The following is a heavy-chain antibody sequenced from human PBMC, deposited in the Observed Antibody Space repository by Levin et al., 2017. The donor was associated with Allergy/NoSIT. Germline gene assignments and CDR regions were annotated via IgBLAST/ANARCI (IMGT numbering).Heavy chain of an antibody. J-gene: IGHJ4*02. CDR1: GYTFTSYY. Sequence: GESLKISCKASGYTFTSYYMHWVRQAPGQGLEWMGIINPSGGSTSYAQKFQGRVTMTRDTSTSTVYMELSSLRSEDTAVYYCARVAIRGYCSSTSCYPTFDYWGQGTLVTVSS. CDR2: INPSGGST. CDR3: ARVAIRGYCSSTSCYPTFDY. D-gene: IGHD2-2*01. V-gene: IGHV1-46*01.